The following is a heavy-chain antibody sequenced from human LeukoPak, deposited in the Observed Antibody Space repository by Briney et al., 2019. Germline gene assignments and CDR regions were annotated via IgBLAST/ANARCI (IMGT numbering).Heavy chain of an antibody. CDR2: GSESGGT. D-gene: IGHD3-3*01. J-gene: IGHJ5*02. CDR1: GLTFSSDA. Sequence: GSLRLSCAASGLTFSSDAMTWVRQPPGKGLEWIGEGSESGGTKFNPSLKSRVTISADTSKNQFSLKLNSVTAADTAVYYCAKNGQSGFSFDPWGQGALVTVSS. CDR3: AKNGQSGFSFDP. V-gene: IGHV4-34*08.